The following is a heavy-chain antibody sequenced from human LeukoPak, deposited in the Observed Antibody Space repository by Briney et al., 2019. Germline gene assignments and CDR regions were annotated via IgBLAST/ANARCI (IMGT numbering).Heavy chain of an antibody. V-gene: IGHV5-51*03. CDR1: GYSFTSYW. J-gene: IGHJ6*03. CDR3: ARLGPGGSAYYYYYMDV. Sequence: NTGESLKISCKGSGYSFTSYWIGWVRQMPGKGLEWMGIIYPGDSDPRYSPSFQGQVTISADQSISTAYLQWISLKASDTAMYYCARLGPGGSAYYYYYMDVWGKGTTVTVSS. D-gene: IGHD3-16*01. CDR2: IYPGDSDP.